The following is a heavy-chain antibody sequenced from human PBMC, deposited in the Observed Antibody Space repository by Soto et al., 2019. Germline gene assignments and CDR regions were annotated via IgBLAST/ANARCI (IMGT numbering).Heavy chain of an antibody. CDR2: IYYSGST. V-gene: IGHV4-4*08. D-gene: IGHD5-18*01. J-gene: IGHJ5*02. Sequence: SETLSLTCTVSGGSISSYYWSWIRQPPGKGLEWIGYIYYSGSTNYNPSLKSRVTISVDTSMSQFSLKLRSVTAADTAVYYCAREEGHVDTSFFDPWGQGTLVT. CDR3: AREEGHVDTSFFDP. CDR1: GGSISSYY.